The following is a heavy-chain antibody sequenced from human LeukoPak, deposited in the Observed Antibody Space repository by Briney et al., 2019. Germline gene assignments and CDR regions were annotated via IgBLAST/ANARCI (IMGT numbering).Heavy chain of an antibody. D-gene: IGHD3-22*01. CDR3: ARGPNYYDSSGFHYRD. CDR1: GYTFTAYY. V-gene: IGHV1-2*02. CDR2: INPNSGDT. Sequence: ASVKVSCKASGYTFTAYYMHWVRQAPGQGLEWMGWINPNSGDTKIAQKFQGRVTMTRDTSISTAYMELSSLRSDDTAVYYCARGPNYYDSSGFHYRDWGRGTLVTVSS. J-gene: IGHJ4*02.